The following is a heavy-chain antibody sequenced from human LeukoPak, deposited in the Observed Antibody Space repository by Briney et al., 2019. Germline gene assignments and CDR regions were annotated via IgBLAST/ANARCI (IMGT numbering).Heavy chain of an antibody. V-gene: IGHV3-30*18. CDR3: AKDRSKSIRTRGYCFDY. CDR2: ISYDGSNK. Sequence: GGSLRLSCAASGFTFSSYGMHWVRQAPGKGLEWVAVISYDGSNKYYADSVKGRFTISRDNSKNTLYLQMNSLRAEDTAVYYCAKDRSKSIRTRGYCFDYWGQGTLVTVSS. J-gene: IGHJ4*02. D-gene: IGHD1-14*01. CDR1: GFTFSSYG.